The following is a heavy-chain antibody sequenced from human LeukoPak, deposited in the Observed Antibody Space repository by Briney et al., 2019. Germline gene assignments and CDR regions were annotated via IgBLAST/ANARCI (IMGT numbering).Heavy chain of an antibody. CDR2: IIPILGIA. V-gene: IGHV1-69*04. D-gene: IGHD3-10*01. J-gene: IGHJ1*01. CDR3: AREFGEPLYSL. Sequence: ASVKVSCKASGGTFSSYAISWVRQAPGQGLEWMGRIIPILGIANYAQKFQGRVTITADKSTSTAYMELSSLRSEDTAVYYCAREFGEPLYSLWGQGTLVTVSS. CDR1: GGTFSSYA.